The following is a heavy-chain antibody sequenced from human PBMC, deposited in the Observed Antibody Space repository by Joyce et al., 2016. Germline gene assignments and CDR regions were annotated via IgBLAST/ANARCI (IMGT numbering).Heavy chain of an antibody. CDR3: VRESWDRDFDY. CDR1: GFTFGGYW. D-gene: IGHD1-26*01. Sequence: EVQLLESGGGLVQPGGSLRLSCAASGFTFGGYWMHWVRQAPGKGLVWVSRIKRDGTDNTYADSVRGRFTISRDNAKKMLFLQMSSLRAEDTGVYYCVRESWDRDFDYWGQGILVTVSS. V-gene: IGHV3-74*01. J-gene: IGHJ4*02. CDR2: IKRDGTDN.